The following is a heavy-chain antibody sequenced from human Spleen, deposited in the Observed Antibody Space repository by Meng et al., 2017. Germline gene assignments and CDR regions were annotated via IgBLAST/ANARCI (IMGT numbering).Heavy chain of an antibody. CDR1: GFVMSHTY. CDR2: IYSDDST. V-gene: IGHV3-53*01. J-gene: IGHJ5*02. CDR3: ARLSIKCTNCVDP. Sequence: DVQLVESGGGLIRPGGSLSLSCASSGFVMSHTYMTWIRQAPGKGLDWVSYIYSDDSTYYADAVKGRFTIYRDNTKNTLYLQMNNLRAEDTAVYYCARLSIKCTNCVDPWGQGTLVTVSS. D-gene: IGHD2-8*01.